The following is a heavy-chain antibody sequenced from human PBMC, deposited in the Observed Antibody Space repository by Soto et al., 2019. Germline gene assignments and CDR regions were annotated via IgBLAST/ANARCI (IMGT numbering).Heavy chain of an antibody. CDR3: ARGGGTIFGVVIINYYGMDV. CDR2: IFYSGSA. Sequence: SETLSLTCTVSGGSISSSCYYWSWIRQHPGKGLERIGYIFYSGSAYYNPSLRSRVSISVDTSKNQFSLKLSSVTAADTAVYYCARGGGTIFGVVIINYYGMDVWGQGTTVTVS. J-gene: IGHJ6*02. D-gene: IGHD3-3*01. V-gene: IGHV4-31*03. CDR1: GGSISSSCYY.